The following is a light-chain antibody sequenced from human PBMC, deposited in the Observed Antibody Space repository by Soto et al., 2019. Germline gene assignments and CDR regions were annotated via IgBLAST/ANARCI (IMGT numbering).Light chain of an antibody. V-gene: IGLV4-69*01. CDR2: INSDGSH. CDR1: SWHSNYA. CDR3: QTWGSGIVV. Sequence: QLVLTQSPSASASLGASVKLTCTLSSWHSNYAIAWHQQQSDKGPRYLMKINSDGSHSTGDGIPDRFSGSSSAAERYLTISSLQDEDEADYYCQTWGSGIVVFGGGTKLTVL. J-gene: IGLJ2*01.